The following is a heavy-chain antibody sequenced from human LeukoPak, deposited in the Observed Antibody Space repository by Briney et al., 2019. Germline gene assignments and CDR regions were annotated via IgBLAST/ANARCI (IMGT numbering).Heavy chain of an antibody. J-gene: IGHJ4*02. D-gene: IGHD1-14*01. CDR3: ARNQRRLDY. CDR2: ISSISHYI. Sequence: PGGSLRLSCAASGFTFSSYSMNWVRQAPGKGLEWVSTISSISHYIYYADSVKGRFTISRDNAKNSLYLQMNSLRAEDTAVYYCARNQRRLDYWGQGTLVTVSS. V-gene: IGHV3-21*01. CDR1: GFTFSSYS.